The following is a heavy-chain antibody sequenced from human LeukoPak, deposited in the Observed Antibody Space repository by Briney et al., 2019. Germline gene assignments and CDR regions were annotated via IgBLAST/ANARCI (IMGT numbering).Heavy chain of an antibody. CDR2: IYSGGST. CDR3: AQGTTGYEVRAI. D-gene: IGHD2/OR15-2a*01. Sequence: GGSLRLSCAASGFIASSIYVSWVRQAPGTGLEWVSVIYSGGSTYYADSVKGRFTISRDNSNNTLYLQMNSLRAEDTAVYYCAQGTTGYEVRAIWAQRTMVTVSS. CDR1: GFIASSIY. J-gene: IGHJ3*02. V-gene: IGHV3-53*01.